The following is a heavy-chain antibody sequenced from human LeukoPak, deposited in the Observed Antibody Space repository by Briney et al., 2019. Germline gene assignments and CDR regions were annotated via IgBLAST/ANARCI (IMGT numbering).Heavy chain of an antibody. D-gene: IGHD3-10*01. J-gene: IGHJ4*02. CDR1: GGSISSGSYY. V-gene: IGHV4-61*02. Sequence: PSETLSLTCTVSGGSISSGSYYWSWIRQPAGKGLEWIGRIYTSGSTNYNPSLKSRVTISVDTSKNQFSLKLSSVTAADTAVYYCARAWFGEFDYWGQGTLVTVSS. CDR3: ARAWFGEFDY. CDR2: IYTSGST.